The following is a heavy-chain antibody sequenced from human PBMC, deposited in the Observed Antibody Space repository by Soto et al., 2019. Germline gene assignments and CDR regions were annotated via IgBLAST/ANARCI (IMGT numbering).Heavy chain of an antibody. CDR1: GFTFGDYA. Sequence: GGSLRLSCTTSGFTFGDYAMSWSRQAPGKGLEWVGAIRSKAYGGTTDYAASVKGRFTISRDDSKSIAYLQMNSLKSEDTGVYYCTKYTYTSRYAYYGMDVWGHGTTVTVSS. J-gene: IGHJ6*02. CDR3: TKYTYTSRYAYYGMDV. D-gene: IGHD6-13*01. CDR2: IRSKAYGGTT. V-gene: IGHV3-49*03.